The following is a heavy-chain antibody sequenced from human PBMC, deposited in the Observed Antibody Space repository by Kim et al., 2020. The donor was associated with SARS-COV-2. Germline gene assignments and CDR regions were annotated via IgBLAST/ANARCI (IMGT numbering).Heavy chain of an antibody. CDR2: IYYSGST. CDR1: GGSISSSSYY. V-gene: IGHV4-39*01. CDR3: ARLGAYCSSTSCYYYGMDV. D-gene: IGHD2-2*01. J-gene: IGHJ6*02. Sequence: SETLSLTCTVSGGSISSSSYYWGWIRQPPGKGLEWIGSIYYSGSTYYNPSLKSRVTISVDTSKNQFSLKLSSVTAADTAVYYCARLGAYCSSTSCYYYGMDVWGQGTTVTVSS.